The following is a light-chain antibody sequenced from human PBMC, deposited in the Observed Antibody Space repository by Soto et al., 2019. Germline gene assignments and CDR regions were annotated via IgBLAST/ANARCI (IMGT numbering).Light chain of an antibody. CDR2: GAS. CDR3: PQYSTRPSWT. CDR1: QSVSSY. V-gene: IGKV3-15*01. Sequence: EKVMTQSPATLSMSPGERATLSCRASQSVSSYLAWYQQKPGQAPRLLIYGASTRATGIPARFSGSGSGTEFTLTISSLQSEDFAVYYCPQYSTRPSWTFGQGTKVDIK. J-gene: IGKJ1*01.